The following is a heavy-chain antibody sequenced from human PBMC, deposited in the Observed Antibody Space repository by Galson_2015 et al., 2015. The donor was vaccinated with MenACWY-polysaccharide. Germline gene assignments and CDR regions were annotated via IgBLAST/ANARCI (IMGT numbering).Heavy chain of an antibody. Sequence: SLTCTVSGASVSSTTDYWSWLRQPPGKGLEWIGFMSSNGGANRNPSLKSRVTISIDTSKNQFSLRLNSVTAADTAMYYCAREPTYSGSFGWFDPWGQGTLVTVSS. J-gene: IGHJ5*02. CDR3: AREPTYSGSFGWFDP. CDR1: GASVSSTTDY. V-gene: IGHV4-61*01. D-gene: IGHD1-26*01. CDR2: MSSNGGA.